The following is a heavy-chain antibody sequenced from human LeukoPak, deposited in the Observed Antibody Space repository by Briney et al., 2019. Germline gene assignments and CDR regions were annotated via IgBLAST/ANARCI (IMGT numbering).Heavy chain of an antibody. CDR2: LSAYNGST. J-gene: IGHJ4*02. D-gene: IGHD2-15*01. Sequence: ASVKVSCKASGYTFTSYGISWVRQAPGQGLEWMGWLSAYNGSTNYAQKLQGRVTMTTDTSTSTAYMELRSLRSDDTAVYYCARDFGIGSGPAGFDYWGQGTLVTVSS. V-gene: IGHV1-18*01. CDR1: GYTFTSYG. CDR3: ARDFGIGSGPAGFDY.